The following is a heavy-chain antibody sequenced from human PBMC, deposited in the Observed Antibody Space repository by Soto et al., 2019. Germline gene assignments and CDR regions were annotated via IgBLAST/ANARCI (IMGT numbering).Heavy chain of an antibody. CDR2: INSDGSST. J-gene: IGHJ6*03. D-gene: IGHD4-17*01. V-gene: IGHV3-74*01. CDR3: ARARGAATVTTGYHYYYYMDV. Sequence: GGSLRLSCAASGFTFSSYWMHWVRQAPGKGLVWVSRINSDGSSTSYADSVKGRFTISRDNAKNTLYLQMNSLRAEDTAVYYCARARGAATVTTGYHYYYYMDVWGKGTTVTVSS. CDR1: GFTFSSYW.